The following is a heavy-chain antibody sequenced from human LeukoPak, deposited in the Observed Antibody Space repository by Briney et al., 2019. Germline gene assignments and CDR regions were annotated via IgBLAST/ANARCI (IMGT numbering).Heavy chain of an antibody. J-gene: IGHJ4*02. Sequence: SETLSLTCTVSGGSISSYYWSWIRQPPGKGLEWIGYIYYSGSTNYNPSLKSRVTISVDTSKNQFSLKLSSVTAADTAVYYCARGGPYSSAPGYVDYWGQGTLVTVSS. CDR1: GGSISSYY. CDR3: ARGGPYSSAPGYVDY. D-gene: IGHD6-19*01. V-gene: IGHV4-59*01. CDR2: IYYSGST.